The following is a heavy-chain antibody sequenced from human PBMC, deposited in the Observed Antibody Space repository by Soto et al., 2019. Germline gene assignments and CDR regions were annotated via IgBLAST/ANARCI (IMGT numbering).Heavy chain of an antibody. D-gene: IGHD6-19*01. V-gene: IGHV3-66*01. CDR3: ARDAGFGGYSSGWSLGSRGYYYYYYMDV. CDR2: IYSGGST. Sequence: GGSLRLSCAASGFTVSSNYMSWVRQAPGKGLEWVSVIYSGGSTYYADSVKGRFTISRDNSKNTLYLQMNSLRAEDTAVYYCARDAGFGGYSSGWSLGSRGYYYYYYMDVWGKGTTVTVSS. J-gene: IGHJ6*03. CDR1: GFTVSSNY.